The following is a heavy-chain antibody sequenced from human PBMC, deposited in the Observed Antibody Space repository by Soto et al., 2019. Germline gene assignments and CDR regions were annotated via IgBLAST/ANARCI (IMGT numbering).Heavy chain of an antibody. CDR2: IYSSGTT. J-gene: IGHJ5*02. Sequence: SETLSLTCTVSGISIDNYYCSWIRQSAGKGLEWIGRIYSSGTTNYNPSLKSRVTMSVDMSKSQFSLDVRSVTAADTAVYYCVRDVGGSGWFAPWGQGTLVTVSS. CDR1: GISIDNYY. CDR3: VRDVGGSGWFAP. V-gene: IGHV4-4*07.